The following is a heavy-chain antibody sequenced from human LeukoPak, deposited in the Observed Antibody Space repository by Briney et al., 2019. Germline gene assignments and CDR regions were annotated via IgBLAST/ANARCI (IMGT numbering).Heavy chain of an antibody. Sequence: GGSLRLSCAASGITFSSYWVQWVRHAARKGLVWVSRSNSDGSNTTYPHSLKDRFTISRDNAKNTMYLQMSSLRAEDAAVYYCARSASYSVVVPAASDAFDIWGQGTLVTVSS. J-gene: IGHJ3*02. V-gene: IGHV3-74*01. CDR3: ARSASYSVVVPAASDAFDI. CDR1: GITFSSYW. CDR2: SNSDGSNT. D-gene: IGHD2-2*01.